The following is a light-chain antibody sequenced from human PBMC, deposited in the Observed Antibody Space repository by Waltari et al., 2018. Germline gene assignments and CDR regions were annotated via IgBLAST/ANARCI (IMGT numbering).Light chain of an antibody. V-gene: IGKV1-39*01. CDR3: QQTSRTPYT. J-gene: IGKJ2*01. Sequence: DIQMTQSPSSLSASVGDRVTITCLTSQTIDNYLNWFQQKPGRAPKLLVHSVSSLQNGVPSRFTGGGSGTEFTLTIATLQPEDSAIYFCQQTSRTPYTFGQGTNVEIK. CDR1: QTIDNY. CDR2: SVS.